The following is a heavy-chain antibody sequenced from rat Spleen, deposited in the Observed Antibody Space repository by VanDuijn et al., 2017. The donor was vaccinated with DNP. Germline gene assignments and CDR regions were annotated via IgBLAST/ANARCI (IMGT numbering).Heavy chain of an antibody. CDR1: GFTFSDYY. CDR2: IGSPAYAP. V-gene: IGHV5S11*01. CDR3: ASLLLPNWFTY. Sequence: EVQLVESGGGLVQPGRSLKLSCAASGFTFSDYYMAWVRQAPAKGLEWVAYIGSPAYAPYYTDSVKGRFAISRDNAKSTLYLQMDSLRSEETATYYCASLLLPNWFTYWGQGTLVTVSS. J-gene: IGHJ3*01. D-gene: IGHD1-1*01.